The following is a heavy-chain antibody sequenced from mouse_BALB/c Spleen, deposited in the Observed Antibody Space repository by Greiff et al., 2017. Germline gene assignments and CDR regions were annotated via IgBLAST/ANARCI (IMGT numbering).Heavy chain of an antibody. CDR2: IWAGGST. Sequence: QVQLQQSGPGLVAPSQSLSITCTVSGFSLTSYGVHCVRQPPGKGLEWLGVIWAGGSTNYNSALMSRLSISKDNSKSQVFLKMNSLQTDDTAMYYCARGAGNYAMDYWGQGTSVTVSS. D-gene: IGHD1-1*02. J-gene: IGHJ4*01. V-gene: IGHV2-9*02. CDR1: GFSLTSYG. CDR3: ARGAGNYAMDY.